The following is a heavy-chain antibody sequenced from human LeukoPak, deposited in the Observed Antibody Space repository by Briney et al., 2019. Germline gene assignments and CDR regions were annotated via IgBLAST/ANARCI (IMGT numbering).Heavy chain of an antibody. V-gene: IGHV3-7*01. CDR3: ARGGEDIVVVPAAKQGGNYYYYYMDV. Sequence: GGSLRLSCAASGFTFSNYWMNWFRQAPGKGLEWVANIDQHGTEENYVDSVEGRFTISRDNADNSLYLHMNSLRAEDTAVYYCARGGEDIVVVPAAKQGGNYYYYYMDVWGKGTTVTVSS. J-gene: IGHJ6*03. D-gene: IGHD2-2*01. CDR2: IDQHGTEE. CDR1: GFTFSNYW.